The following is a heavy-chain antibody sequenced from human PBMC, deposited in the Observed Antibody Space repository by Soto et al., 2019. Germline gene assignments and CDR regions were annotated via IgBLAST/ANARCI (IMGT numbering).Heavy chain of an antibody. D-gene: IGHD3-9*01. CDR1: GGTFSSYT. CDR3: ASYDILTGYYPEDAFDI. CDR2: IIPILGIA. Sequence: ASVKVSCKASGGTFSSYTISWVRQAPGQGLEWMGRIIPILGIANYAQKFQGRVTITADNSTSTAYLELSSLRSEDTAVYYCASYDILTGYYPEDAFDIWGQGTMVTVSS. V-gene: IGHV1-69*02. J-gene: IGHJ3*02.